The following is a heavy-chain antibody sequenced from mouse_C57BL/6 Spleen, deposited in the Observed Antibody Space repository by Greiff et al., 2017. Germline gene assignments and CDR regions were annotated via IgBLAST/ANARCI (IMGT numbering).Heavy chain of an antibody. CDR3: ARNLDSSGYAWFAY. D-gene: IGHD3-2*02. J-gene: IGHJ3*01. CDR1: GFSLTSYA. Sequence: VHLVESGPGLVAPSQSLSITCTVSGFSLTSYAISWVRQPPGKGLEWLGVIWTGGGTNYNSALKSRLSISKDNSKSQVFLKMNSLQTDDTARYYCARNLDSSGYAWFAYWGQGTLVTVSA. CDR2: IWTGGGT. V-gene: IGHV2-9-1*01.